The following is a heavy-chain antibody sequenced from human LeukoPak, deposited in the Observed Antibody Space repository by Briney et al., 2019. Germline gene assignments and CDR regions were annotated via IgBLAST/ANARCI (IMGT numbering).Heavy chain of an antibody. CDR2: IIPIFGTA. J-gene: IGHJ3*02. CDR1: GGTFSSYA. D-gene: IGHD5-18*01. V-gene: IGHV1-69*05. Sequence: ASVKVSCKASGGTFSSYAISWVRQAPGQGLEWMGGIIPIFGTANYAQKFQGRVTITTDESTSTAYMELSSLRSEDTAVYYCARVLGDPRESVGRRGYSYGYAFDIWGQGTMVTVSS. CDR3: ARVLGDPRESVGRRGYSYGYAFDI.